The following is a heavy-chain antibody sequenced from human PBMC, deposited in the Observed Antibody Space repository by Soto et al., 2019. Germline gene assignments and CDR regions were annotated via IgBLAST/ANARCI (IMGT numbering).Heavy chain of an antibody. V-gene: IGHV1-2*04. CDR2: INPNSGGT. J-gene: IGHJ6*02. Sequence: QVQLVQSGAEVKKPGASVKVSCKASGYTFTGYYMHWVRQAPGQGLEWMGWINPNSGGTNYAQKFQGWVTMTRDTSISTAYMELSRLRSDDTAVYYCARGGSGYSSGWPISYYYYGMDVWGQGTTVTVSS. CDR3: ARGGSGYSSGWPISYYYYGMDV. CDR1: GYTFTGYY. D-gene: IGHD6-19*01.